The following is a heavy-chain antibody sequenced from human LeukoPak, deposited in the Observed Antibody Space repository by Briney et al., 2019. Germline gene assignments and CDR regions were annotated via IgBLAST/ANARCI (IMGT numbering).Heavy chain of an antibody. CDR2: ISANNGNT. J-gene: IGHJ4*02. V-gene: IGHV1-18*04. CDR1: GYTFTSYG. Sequence: ASVNVSCTASGYTFTSYGISWVRHAPGQGLEWRGWISANNGNTNYAQKLQGRVTMTTDTSTSTAYMELRSLRSDDTAVYYRARDLAYYESFDYWGQGTLVTVSS. D-gene: IGHD3-3*01. CDR3: ARDLAYYESFDY.